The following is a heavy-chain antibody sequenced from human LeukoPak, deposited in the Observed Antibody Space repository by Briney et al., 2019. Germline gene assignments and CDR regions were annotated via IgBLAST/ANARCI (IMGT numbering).Heavy chain of an antibody. CDR3: ARRVAALGAFDI. CDR1: GYSFTSYW. D-gene: IGHD6-19*01. V-gene: IGHV5-51*01. CDR2: IYPGDSET. J-gene: IGHJ3*02. Sequence: GESLMISCRGSGYSFTSYWIAWVRQMPGKGLEWMGIIYPGDSETRYSPSFQGQVTISADKSISTAYLQWSSLKASDTAMYYCARRVAALGAFDIWGQGTMVTVSS.